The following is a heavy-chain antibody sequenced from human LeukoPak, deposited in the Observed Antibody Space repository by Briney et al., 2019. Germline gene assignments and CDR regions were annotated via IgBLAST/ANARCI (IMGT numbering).Heavy chain of an antibody. D-gene: IGHD3-22*01. CDR3: ARGWWEEDGSGYSLSYDY. V-gene: IGHV4-34*01. Sequence: SETLSLTCAVYGGSFSGYYWSWIRQPPGKGLEWIGEINHSGSTNYNPSLKSRVTISVDTSKNQFSLKLSSVTAADTAVYYCARGWWEEDGSGYSLSYDYWGQGTLVTVSS. CDR2: INHSGST. CDR1: GGSFSGYY. J-gene: IGHJ4*02.